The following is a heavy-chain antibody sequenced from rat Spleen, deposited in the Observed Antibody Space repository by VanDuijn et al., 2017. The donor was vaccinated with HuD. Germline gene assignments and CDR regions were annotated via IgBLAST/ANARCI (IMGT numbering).Heavy chain of an antibody. Sequence: EVQLVESGGGLVQPGRSLKLSCVASGFTFNYYWMTWIRQAPGKGLEWVASITTPGGNLYYLDSVKGRFILSRDNAKSTLYLQMNSLRSEDTATYYCARGGFFRYWGQGVMVTVSS. CDR1: GFTFNYYW. J-gene: IGHJ2*01. V-gene: IGHV5-31*01. D-gene: IGHD1-6*01. CDR2: ITTPGGNL. CDR3: ARGGFFRY.